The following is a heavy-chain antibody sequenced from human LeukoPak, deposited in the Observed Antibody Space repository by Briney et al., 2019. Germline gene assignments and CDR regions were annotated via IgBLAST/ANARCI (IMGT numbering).Heavy chain of an antibody. V-gene: IGHV3-23*01. Sequence: GGSLRLSCAASGFTFSSYAMSWVRQAPGKGLEWVSAISGSGGSTYYADSVKGRFTISRDNSKNTLYLQMNSLRAEDTAVYYCAKDHLGDSSGYYYLEFGYFQHWGQGTLVTVSS. CDR1: GFTFSSYA. D-gene: IGHD3-22*01. J-gene: IGHJ1*01. CDR3: AKDHLGDSSGYYYLEFGYFQH. CDR2: ISGSGGST.